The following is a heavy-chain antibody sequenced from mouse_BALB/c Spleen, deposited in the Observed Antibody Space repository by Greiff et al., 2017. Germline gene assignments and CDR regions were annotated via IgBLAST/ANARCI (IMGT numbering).Heavy chain of an antibody. J-gene: IGHJ4*01. Sequence: EVMLVESGGGLVQPGGSLKLSCAASGFTFSSYGMSWVRQTPDKRLELVATINSNGGSTYYPDSVKGRFTISRDNAKNTLYLQMSSLKSEDTAMYYCARDRSSSGYDYAMDYWGQGTSVTVSS. CDR1: GFTFSSYG. CDR2: INSNGGST. D-gene: IGHD3-1*01. CDR3: ARDRSSSGYDYAMDY. V-gene: IGHV5-6-3*01.